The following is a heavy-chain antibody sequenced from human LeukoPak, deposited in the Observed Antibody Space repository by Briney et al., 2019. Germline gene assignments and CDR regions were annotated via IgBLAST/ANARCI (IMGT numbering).Heavy chain of an antibody. Sequence: EWIGYIYYSGSTYYAPSLKSRVTISVDTSKNQFSLKLSSVTAADTAVYYCARDTLAAAFDYWGQGTLVTVSS. CDR3: ARDTLAAAFDY. CDR2: IYYSGST. D-gene: IGHD6-19*01. J-gene: IGHJ4*02. V-gene: IGHV4-31*02.